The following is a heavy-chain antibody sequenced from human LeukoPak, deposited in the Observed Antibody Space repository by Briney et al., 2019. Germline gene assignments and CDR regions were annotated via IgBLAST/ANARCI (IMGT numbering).Heavy chain of an antibody. CDR1: GFTFSSYG. Sequence: PGGSLRLSCAASGFTFSSYGMSWVRQAPGKGLEWVSAISGSGGSTYYADSVKGRFTISRDNSKNTLYLQMNSLRAEDTAVYYCAKASPDYYDSSGYRPGYRGQGTLVTVSS. V-gene: IGHV3-23*01. CDR2: ISGSGGST. J-gene: IGHJ4*02. D-gene: IGHD3-22*01. CDR3: AKASPDYYDSSGYRPGY.